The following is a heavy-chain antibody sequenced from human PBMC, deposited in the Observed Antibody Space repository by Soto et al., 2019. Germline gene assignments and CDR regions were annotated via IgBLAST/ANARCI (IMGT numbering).Heavy chain of an antibody. CDR1: GYTFSSYS. CDR3: SRDNGYYDL. V-gene: IGHV1-18*04. J-gene: IGHJ4*02. CDR2: ISTYSGNT. Sequence: GASVKVSCKTSGYTFSSYSINWGRQAPGQGLEWMAWISTYSGNTHYAERVQGRVTVTLDKSARTAFMEMRGLTSDDTAVYFCSRDNGYYDLWGQRPLVTVSS.